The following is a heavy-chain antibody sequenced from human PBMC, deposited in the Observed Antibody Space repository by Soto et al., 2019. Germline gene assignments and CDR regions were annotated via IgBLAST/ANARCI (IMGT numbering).Heavy chain of an antibody. V-gene: IGHV5-51*01. CDR3: ARPERDDYNSEFDY. Sequence: GESLKISCKGSGYSFTTYWIGWVRQMPGKGLEWMGIIYPGDSDTRYSPSFRGQVTISADKSISTAYLQWSSLKASDTAMYYCARPERDDYNSEFDYSGHGTLVTVS. CDR2: IYPGDSDT. D-gene: IGHD4-4*01. J-gene: IGHJ4*01. CDR1: GYSFTTYW.